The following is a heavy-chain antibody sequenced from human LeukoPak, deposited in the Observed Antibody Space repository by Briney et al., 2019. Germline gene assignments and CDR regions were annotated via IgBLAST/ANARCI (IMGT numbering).Heavy chain of an antibody. CDR2: IRYDGNSE. Sequence: GGALRLSCTASGFTFSTYDMHWVRQAPPKGLQGVTFIRYDGNSESYADSVKGRFIVSRDNSKNTLYLQMNSLRLEDTALYFCAKDLTYGSQGGSDSWGQGTLVTVSS. D-gene: IGHD3-10*01. J-gene: IGHJ4*02. CDR1: GFTFSTYD. CDR3: AKDLTYGSQGGSDS. V-gene: IGHV3-30*02.